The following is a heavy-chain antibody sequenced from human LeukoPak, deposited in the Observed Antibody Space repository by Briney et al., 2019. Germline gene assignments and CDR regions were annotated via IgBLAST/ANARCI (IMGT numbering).Heavy chain of an antibody. CDR2: INHSGST. D-gene: IGHD2-21*01. J-gene: IGHJ4*02. CDR3: ARGVVITPQTFDY. V-gene: IGHV4-34*01. Sequence: PSETLSLTCAVYGGSFSGYYWSWIRQPPWKGLEWIGEINHSGSTNYNPSLKSRVTISVDTSKNQFSLRLRPVTAADTAVYYCARGVVITPQTFDYWGQGTLVTVSS. CDR1: GGSFSGYY.